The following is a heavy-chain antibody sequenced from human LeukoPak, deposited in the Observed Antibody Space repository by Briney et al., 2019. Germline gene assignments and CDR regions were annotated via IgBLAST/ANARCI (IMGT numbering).Heavy chain of an antibody. CDR3: ARVHGYYYYMGV. CDR1: GYTFTNYD. V-gene: IGHV1-18*01. Sequence: GASVKVSCKAFGYTFTNYDINWVRQAPGQGLEWMGWISAYNGNTNYAQKLQGRVTMTTDTSTSTAYMELRSLRSDDTAVYYCARVHGYYYYMGVWGKGTTVTVSS. CDR2: ISAYNGNT. J-gene: IGHJ6*03.